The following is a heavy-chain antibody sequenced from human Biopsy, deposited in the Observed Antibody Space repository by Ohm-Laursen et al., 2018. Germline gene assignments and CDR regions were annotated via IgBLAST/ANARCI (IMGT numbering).Heavy chain of an antibody. D-gene: IGHD1-26*01. CDR1: GFTLSNYG. CDR3: AKGLYSGSYYYDS. V-gene: IGHV3-30*18. CDR2: VSSDGKNK. J-gene: IGHJ4*02. Sequence: GQTLSLTCAASGFTLSNYGMHWVRQAPGRGLEWVAAVSSDGKNKHYADSVQGRFTISRDNSKNTVDLQMNSLRAEDTAVYYCAKGLYSGSYYYDSWGQGTLVTVSS.